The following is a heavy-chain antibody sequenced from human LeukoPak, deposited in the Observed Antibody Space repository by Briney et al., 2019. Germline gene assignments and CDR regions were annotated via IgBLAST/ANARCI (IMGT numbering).Heavy chain of an antibody. CDR1: RYTFTSYV. Sequence: APVKVSCKASRYTFTSYVISSVRQAPGHGLEWRGWISAYNGNTNYAQKLQRRVTMTTDTSTSTAYMELRSLRSGDTAVYYCARSIAVAGKTSWFDPWGQGSLVTVSS. D-gene: IGHD6-19*01. V-gene: IGHV1-18*01. CDR3: ARSIAVAGKTSWFDP. J-gene: IGHJ5*02. CDR2: ISAYNGNT.